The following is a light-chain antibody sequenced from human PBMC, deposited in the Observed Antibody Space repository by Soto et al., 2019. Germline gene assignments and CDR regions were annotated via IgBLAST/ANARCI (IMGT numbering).Light chain of an antibody. CDR2: SNT. J-gene: IGLJ2*01. CDR1: SSNIGAGYG. V-gene: IGLV1-40*01. Sequence: QSVLTQPPSVSGAPGQRVTISCTGSSSNIGAGYGVQWYQQLPGLAPKVLIYSNTNRPSGVPDRFSGAKSGNSAFLASTGLQDEGGADYDCQSYDSSLSVVFVEGTKLTVL. CDR3: QSYDSSLSVV.